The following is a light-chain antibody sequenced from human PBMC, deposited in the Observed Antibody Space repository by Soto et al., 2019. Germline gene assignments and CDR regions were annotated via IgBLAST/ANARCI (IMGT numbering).Light chain of an antibody. J-gene: IGKJ4*01. CDR1: QSVSRY. CDR3: QQRSNWPLT. CDR2: DAS. V-gene: IGKV3-11*01. Sequence: EIVLTQSPATLSLSPGERATLSCRASQSVSRYLAWYQQKPGQAPRVLIYDASNRATGIPARFSGSGSGTDFTLTISSLEPEDFAVYYCQQRSNWPLTFGRGTNVEIK.